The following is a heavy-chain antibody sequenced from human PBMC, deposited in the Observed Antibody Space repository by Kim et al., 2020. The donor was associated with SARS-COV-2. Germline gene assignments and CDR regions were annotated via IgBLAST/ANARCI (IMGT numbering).Heavy chain of an antibody. CDR1: GYSFTSYW. V-gene: IGHV5-51*01. CDR3: ARAGAWHYDILTGYSTTNWFDP. J-gene: IGHJ5*02. CDR2: IYPGDSDT. D-gene: IGHD3-9*01. Sequence: GESLKISCKGSGYSFTSYWIGWVRQMPGKGLEWMGIIYPGDSDTRYSPSFQGQVTISADKSISTAYLQWSSLKASDTAMYYCARAGAWHYDILTGYSTTNWFDPWGQGTLVTVSS.